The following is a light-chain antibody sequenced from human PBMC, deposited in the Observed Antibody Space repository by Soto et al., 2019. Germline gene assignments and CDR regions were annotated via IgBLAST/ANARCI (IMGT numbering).Light chain of an antibody. J-gene: IGLJ1*01. Sequence: QSVLTQPASVSGSPGQSIAISCTGTRSDVGAYNYVSWYQQHPGKAPKLMISEVTNRLSGVSDRFSGSKSGNTASLTISGPQAEDEADYYCSSFTSRFTFVFGTGTKVTV. CDR2: EVT. CDR3: SSFTSRFTFV. CDR1: RSDVGAYNY. V-gene: IGLV2-14*01.